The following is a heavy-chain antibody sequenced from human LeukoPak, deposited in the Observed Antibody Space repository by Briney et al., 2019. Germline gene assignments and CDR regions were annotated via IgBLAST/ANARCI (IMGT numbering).Heavy chain of an antibody. J-gene: IGHJ4*02. Sequence: GGSLRLSCAASGFTVSSNYMSWVRQAPGKGLEWVSVIYSGGTTYYADSVKGRFTISRDNSKNTLYLQMNSLRVEDTAVYFCARDPGAFPYFFDCWGQGTLVTVSS. CDR2: IYSGGTT. V-gene: IGHV3-66*01. CDR3: ARDPGAFPYFFDC. CDR1: GFTVSSNY. D-gene: IGHD4/OR15-4a*01.